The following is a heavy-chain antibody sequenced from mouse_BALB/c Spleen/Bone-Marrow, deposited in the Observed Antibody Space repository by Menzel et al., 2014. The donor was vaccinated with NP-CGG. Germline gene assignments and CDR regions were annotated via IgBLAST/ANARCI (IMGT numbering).Heavy chain of an antibody. J-gene: IGHJ1*01. V-gene: IGHV4-1*02. Sequence: EVKLMEPGGGLVQPGGSLKLSCAASGFDFSRYWMSWVRQAPGKGLEWIGEINPDSNTINYTPSLKDKFIISRDNAKNTLYLQMSKVRSEDTALYYCARLNYYGNLFVWGAGTTVTVSS. CDR2: INPDSNTI. CDR1: GFDFSRYW. CDR3: ARLNYYGNLFV. D-gene: IGHD1-1*01.